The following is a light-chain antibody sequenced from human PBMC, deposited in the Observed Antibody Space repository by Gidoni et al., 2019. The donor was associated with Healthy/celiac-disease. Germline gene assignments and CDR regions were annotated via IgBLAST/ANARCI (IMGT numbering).Light chain of an antibody. Sequence: DIQLTQSPSFLSASVGDRVTITCRASQGISSYLAWYQQKPGKAPKLLIYAASTLQSGVPSRFSGSGSGTEFTLTISSLQPEDFATYYCQQLVFXGXTKVXIK. V-gene: IGKV1-9*01. CDR3: QQLV. CDR1: QGISSY. J-gene: IGKJ4*01. CDR2: AAS.